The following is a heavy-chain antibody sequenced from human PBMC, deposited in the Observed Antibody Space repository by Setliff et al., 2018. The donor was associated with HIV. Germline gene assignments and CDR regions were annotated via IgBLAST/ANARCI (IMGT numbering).Heavy chain of an antibody. V-gene: IGHV4-61*02. Sequence: PSETLSLTCTVSGGSISSDTYYWSWIRQPAGKGLEWIGRYYTSGSTNYNPSLKSRVSISVDTSKNQFSLRLNSVTAADTALYYCAREERTSWPRFDYWGQGALVTVSS. CDR1: GGSISSDTYY. D-gene: IGHD6-13*01. CDR2: YYTSGST. J-gene: IGHJ4*02. CDR3: AREERTSWPRFDY.